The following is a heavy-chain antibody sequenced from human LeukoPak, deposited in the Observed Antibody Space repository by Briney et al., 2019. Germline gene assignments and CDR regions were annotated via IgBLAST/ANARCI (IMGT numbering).Heavy chain of an antibody. CDR3: ARDYDFWSGYPDY. D-gene: IGHD3-3*01. V-gene: IGHV1-46*01. CDR1: GYTFTSYY. CDR2: ISPSGSST. J-gene: IGHJ4*02. Sequence: ASVKVSCKASGYTFTSYYMHWVRQTPGQGLEWMGIISPSGSSTSHAQKFQGRVTMTRDTSISTAYMELSRLRSDDTAVYYCARDYDFWSGYPDYWGQGTLVTVSS.